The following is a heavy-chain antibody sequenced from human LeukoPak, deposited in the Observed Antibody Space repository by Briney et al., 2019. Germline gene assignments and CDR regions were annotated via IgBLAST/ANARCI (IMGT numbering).Heavy chain of an antibody. D-gene: IGHD2-2*01. V-gene: IGHV1-2*02. J-gene: IGHJ5*02. CDR3: ARDRPDIVVVPAATYNWFDP. Sequence: GASVKVSCKASGYTFTGYSLHWVRQAPGQGLEWMGWINPNSGASNYAQKFQGRVTMTRDTSISTAYMELSGLRSDDTAVYYCARDRPDIVVVPAATYNWFDPWGQGTLVTVSS. CDR1: GYTFTGYS. CDR2: INPNSGAS.